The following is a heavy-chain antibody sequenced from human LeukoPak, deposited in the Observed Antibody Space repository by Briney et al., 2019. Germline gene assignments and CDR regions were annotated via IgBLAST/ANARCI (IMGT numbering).Heavy chain of an antibody. D-gene: IGHD3-10*01. CDR1: GFTFSSYE. Sequence: GGSLRLSCAASGFTFSSYEMNWVRQAPGKGLEGVSYISSSGSTIYYADSVKSRFTISRDNAKNSLYLQMNSLRAEDTAVYYCARDSPVYGSGMDVWGKGTTVTISS. CDR3: ARDSPVYGSGMDV. V-gene: IGHV3-48*03. CDR2: ISSSGSTI. J-gene: IGHJ6*04.